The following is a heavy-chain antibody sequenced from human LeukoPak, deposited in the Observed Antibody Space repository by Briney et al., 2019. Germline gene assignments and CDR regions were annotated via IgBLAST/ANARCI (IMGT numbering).Heavy chain of an antibody. Sequence: GGSLRLSCAASGFTFSSYAMTWVRQAPGKGLEWVSVIGSGGDTYYAGSVKGRFTISRDNSKNTLYLQMNSLRAEDTAVYYCAKYYAARSRSFDFWGQGTLVTVSS. CDR1: GFTFSSYA. D-gene: IGHD3-10*01. CDR2: IGSGGDT. J-gene: IGHJ4*02. V-gene: IGHV3-23*01. CDR3: AKYYAARSRSFDF.